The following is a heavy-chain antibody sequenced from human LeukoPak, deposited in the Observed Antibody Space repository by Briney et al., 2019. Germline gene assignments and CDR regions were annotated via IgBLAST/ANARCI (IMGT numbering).Heavy chain of an antibody. J-gene: IGHJ4*02. CDR1: GGSISGCNYY. V-gene: IGHV4-39*01. CDR3: ARQKTYDLIRFDY. D-gene: IGHD5-12*01. Sequence: SETLSLTCTVSGGSISGCNYYWGWIRQPPGKGLEWIGTIYYSGSTYYNPSLKSRVTISVDTSKNQFSLKLTSVTGADTAVYYCARQKTYDLIRFDYWGQGTLVTVSS. CDR2: IYYSGST.